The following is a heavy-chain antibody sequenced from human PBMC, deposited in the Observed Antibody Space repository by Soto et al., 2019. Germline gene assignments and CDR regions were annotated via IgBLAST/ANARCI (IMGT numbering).Heavy chain of an antibody. CDR1: GGTFSSYS. Sequence: QVQLVQSGAEVKKPGSSVKVSCKASGGTFSSYSINWVRQAPGQGLEWMGGIIPIFGTANYAQKFQGRVTITADESTSTAYRELSSLSSENTAVYYCARDGGRHSGGIDYWGQGTLVTVSS. D-gene: IGHD1-26*01. CDR3: ARDGGRHSGGIDY. J-gene: IGHJ4*02. V-gene: IGHV1-69*01. CDR2: IIPIFGTA.